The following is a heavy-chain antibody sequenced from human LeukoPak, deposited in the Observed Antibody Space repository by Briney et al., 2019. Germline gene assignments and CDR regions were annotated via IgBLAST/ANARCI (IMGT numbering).Heavy chain of an antibody. CDR2: IQQDGGEK. CDR3: ARERYDYLTGNRGFDY. J-gene: IGHJ4*02. V-gene: IGHV3-7*03. CDR1: GFTFGSYW. D-gene: IGHD3/OR15-3a*01. Sequence: GGSLRLSCAASGFTFGSYWMTWVRQAPGKGLEWVANIQQDGGEKYYVGSVKGRFTISRDTAKNSLYLQMNSLRAGDTAVYYCARERYDYLTGNRGFDYWGQGTLVTVSS.